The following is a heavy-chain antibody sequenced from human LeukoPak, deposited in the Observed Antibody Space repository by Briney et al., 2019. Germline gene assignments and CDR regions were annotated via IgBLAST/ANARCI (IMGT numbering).Heavy chain of an antibody. CDR2: INRGGSTT. J-gene: IGHJ4*02. CDR1: GFTFDDYT. V-gene: IGHV3-43D*04. D-gene: IGHD3-22*01. CDR3: AKGAAYYYDSSGYPY. Sequence: GGSLRLSCEGSGFTFDDYTMHWVRQAPGKGLEWVSLINRGGSTTVYAESVKGRFTISRDNSKNTLYLQMNSLRAEDTAVYYCAKGAAYYYDSSGYPYWGQGTLVTVSS.